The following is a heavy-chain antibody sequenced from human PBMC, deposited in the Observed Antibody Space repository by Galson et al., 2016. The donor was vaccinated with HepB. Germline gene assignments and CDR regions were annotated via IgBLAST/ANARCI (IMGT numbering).Heavy chain of an antibody. D-gene: IGHD5-24*01. CDR3: ARIGWFDGYNRYFDY. CDR2: IDWDDDK. Sequence: PALVKPTQTLTLTCTFSGFSLSSSGMCVSWIRQPPGKDLEWLALIDWDDDKYYSPSLETRLTISKDTSKNQVVLTMTNMDRVDTATYYCARIGWFDGYNRYFDYWGQGILVTVSS. V-gene: IGHV2-70*13. CDR1: GFSLSSSGMC. J-gene: IGHJ4*02.